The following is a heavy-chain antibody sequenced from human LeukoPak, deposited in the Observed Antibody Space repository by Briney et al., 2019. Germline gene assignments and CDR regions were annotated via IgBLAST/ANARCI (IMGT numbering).Heavy chain of an antibody. CDR1: GGSISSGDYY. CDR2: IYYSGST. CDR3: AREESSASGHFDY. V-gene: IGHV4-30-4*08. J-gene: IGHJ4*02. D-gene: IGHD3-22*01. Sequence: PSQTLSLTCTVSGGSISSGDYYWSWIRQPPGKGLEWIGYIYYSGSTYYNPSLKSRVTISVDTSKNQFSLKLSSVTAADTAVYYCAREESSASGHFDYWGQGTLVTVSS.